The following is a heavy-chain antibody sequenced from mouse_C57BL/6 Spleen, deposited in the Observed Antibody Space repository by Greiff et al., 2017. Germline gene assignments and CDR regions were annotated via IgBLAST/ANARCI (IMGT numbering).Heavy chain of an antibody. J-gene: IGHJ4*01. V-gene: IGHV5-9-1*02. D-gene: IGHD2-4*01. Sequence: EVKLMESGEGLVKPGGSLKLSCAASGFTFSSYAMSWVRQTPEKRLEWVAYISSGGDYIYYADTVKGRFTISRDNARNTLYLQMSSLKSEDTAMYYCTTIYYDSSYYAMDYWGQGTSVTVSS. CDR3: TTIYYDSSYYAMDY. CDR2: ISSGGDYI. CDR1: GFTFSSYA.